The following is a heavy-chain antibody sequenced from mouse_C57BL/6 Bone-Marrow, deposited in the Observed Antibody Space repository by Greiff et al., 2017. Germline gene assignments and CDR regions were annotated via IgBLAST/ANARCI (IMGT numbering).Heavy chain of an antibody. V-gene: IGHV5-17*01. Sequence: EVMLVESGGGLVKPGGSLQLSCAASGFTFSDYGMHWVRQAPEKGLEWVAYISSGSSTIYYADTVKGRFTISRDNAKNTLFLQMTSLRSEDTAMYYCARNFPLYYSYAMDYWGQGTSVTVSS. D-gene: IGHD1-1*01. CDR1: GFTFSDYG. CDR3: ARNFPLYYSYAMDY. CDR2: ISSGSSTI. J-gene: IGHJ4*01.